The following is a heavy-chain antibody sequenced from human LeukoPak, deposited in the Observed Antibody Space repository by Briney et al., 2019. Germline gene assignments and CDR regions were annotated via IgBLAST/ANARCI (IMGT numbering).Heavy chain of an antibody. J-gene: IGHJ4*02. CDR1: GFTFSSYA. Sequence: GSLRLSCAASGFTFSSYAMHWVRQAPGKGLEWVAVISYDGSNKYYADSVKGRFTISRDNSKNTLYLQMNSLRAEDTAVYYCAREESTIFGVVTGFDYWGQGTLVTVSS. CDR3: AREESTIFGVVTGFDY. D-gene: IGHD3-3*01. CDR2: ISYDGSNK. V-gene: IGHV3-30-3*01.